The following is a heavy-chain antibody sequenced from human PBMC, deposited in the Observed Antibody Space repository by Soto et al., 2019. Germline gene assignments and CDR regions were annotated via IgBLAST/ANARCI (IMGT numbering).Heavy chain of an antibody. J-gene: IGHJ4*02. CDR2: IYPGDSDT. V-gene: IGHV5-51*01. CDR3: ARQANNDFWSGYYTYYFDY. CDR1: GYSFTSYW. D-gene: IGHD3-3*01. Sequence: GESLKISCKGSGYSFTSYWIGWVRQMPGKGLEWMGIIYPGDSDTRYSPSFQGQVTISADKSISTAYLQWSSLKASDTAMYYCARQANNDFWSGYYTYYFDYWGQGTLVTVSS.